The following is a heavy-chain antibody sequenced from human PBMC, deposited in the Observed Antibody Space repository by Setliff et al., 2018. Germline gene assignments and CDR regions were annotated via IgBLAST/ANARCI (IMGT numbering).Heavy chain of an antibody. CDR2: INHSGST. D-gene: IGHD2-21*01. CDR3: ARVRRVVIAYYYYMDV. CDR1: GGSFSGYY. V-gene: IGHV4-34*01. J-gene: IGHJ6*03. Sequence: SETLSLTCAVYGGSFSGYYWSWIRQPPGKGLEWIGEINHSGSTNYNPSLKSRVTISVVTSKNQFSLKLSSVTAADTAVYYCARVRRVVIAYYYYMDVWGKGTTVTVSS.